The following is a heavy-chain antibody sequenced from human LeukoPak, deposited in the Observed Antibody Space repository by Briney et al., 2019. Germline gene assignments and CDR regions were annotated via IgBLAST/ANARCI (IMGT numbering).Heavy chain of an antibody. V-gene: IGHV3-23*01. CDR2: ISANGGSS. CDR1: GFTFSTFA. Sequence: GGSLRLSCAASGFTFSTFAMYWVRQAPGKGPEWVSGISANGGSSTYADSVRGRFTSSRGNSRNTLYLQMSSLRVDDTATYYCTKSTDYWYYGMDVWGQGTTVTVSS. D-gene: IGHD2-8*02. J-gene: IGHJ6*02. CDR3: TKSTDYWYYGMDV.